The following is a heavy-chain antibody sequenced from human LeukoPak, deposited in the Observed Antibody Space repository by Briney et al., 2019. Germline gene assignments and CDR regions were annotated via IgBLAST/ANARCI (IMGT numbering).Heavy chain of an antibody. CDR1: GFTFSDFA. D-gene: IGHD3-3*01. V-gene: IGHV3-23*01. J-gene: IGHJ5*02. CDR3: ATYRQVMLPFGA. Sequence: PGGSLRLSCAASGFTFSDFAMIWVRQPPGKGLEWVSSTFQGGGEIHYADSVRGRFTISRDNSRSTLFLQMNSLRGEDTAIYYCATYRQVMLPFGAWGRGTLVTVSS. CDR2: TFQGGGEI.